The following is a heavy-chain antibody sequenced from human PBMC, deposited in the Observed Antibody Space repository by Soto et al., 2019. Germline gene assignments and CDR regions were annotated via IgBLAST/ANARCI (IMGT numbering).Heavy chain of an antibody. CDR3: AKPPDYNWNDY. D-gene: IGHD1-20*01. V-gene: IGHV3-23*01. CDR1: GFTFSSYA. CDR2: VSGSGGST. J-gene: IGHJ4*02. Sequence: EVPLLESGGGLVQPGGSLRLSCAASGFTFSSYAMSWVRQAPGKGLEWISAVSGSGGSTYYADSVKGRFTISRDNSKDTLYLQMNNLRAEDTALYYCAKPPDYNWNDYWGQGTLVTVSS.